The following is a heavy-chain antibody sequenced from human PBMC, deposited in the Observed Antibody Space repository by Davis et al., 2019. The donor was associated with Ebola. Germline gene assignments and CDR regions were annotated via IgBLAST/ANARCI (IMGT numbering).Heavy chain of an antibody. CDR1: GYSFTSYW. CDR2: IYPGDSDT. Sequence: PGGSLRLSCKGSGYSFTSYWIGWVRQMPGKGLEWMGIIYPGDSDTRYSPSFQGQVTISADKSISTAYLQWSSLKASDTAMYYCARLLSTTVVTPGFDYWGQGTLVTVSS. J-gene: IGHJ4*02. V-gene: IGHV5-51*01. CDR3: ARLLSTTVVTPGFDY. D-gene: IGHD4-23*01.